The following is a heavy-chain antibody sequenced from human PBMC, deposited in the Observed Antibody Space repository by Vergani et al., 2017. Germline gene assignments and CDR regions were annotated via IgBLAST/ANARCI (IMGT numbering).Heavy chain of an antibody. J-gene: IGHJ6*03. CDR2: INPNSGGT. CDR1: GYTFTGYY. Sequence: QVQLVQSGAEVKKPGASVKVSCKASGYTFTGYYMHWVRQAPGQGLEWMGWINPNSGGTNYAQKFQGRVTMTRDTSISTAYMELSRLRSDDTAVYYGASDPLRWPRGVDPGYYYYMDVWGKGTTVTVSS. CDR3: ASDPLRWPRGVDPGYYYYMDV. V-gene: IGHV1-2*02. D-gene: IGHD4-23*01.